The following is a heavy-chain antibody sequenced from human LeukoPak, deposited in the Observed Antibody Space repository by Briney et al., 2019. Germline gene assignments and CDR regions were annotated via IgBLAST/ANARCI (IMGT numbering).Heavy chain of an antibody. V-gene: IGHV3-33*08. CDR2: IWYDGSNK. J-gene: IGHJ4*02. CDR1: GFTFSSYG. D-gene: IGHD3-10*01. Sequence: PGRSLRLSCAASGFTFSSYGMHWVRQAPGKGLEWVAVIWYDGSNKYYADSVKGRFTISRDNSKNTLYLQMNSLRAEDTAVYYCARDYYYGSGSYYNGDYWGQGTLVTVSS. CDR3: ARDYYYGSGSYYNGDY.